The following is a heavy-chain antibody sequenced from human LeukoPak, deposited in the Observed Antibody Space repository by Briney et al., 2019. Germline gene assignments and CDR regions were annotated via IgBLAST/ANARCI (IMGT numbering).Heavy chain of an antibody. J-gene: IGHJ5*02. D-gene: IGHD6-13*01. V-gene: IGHV3-30*07. Sequence: GGSLRLSCAASGFTFSSYAMHWVRQAPGKGLEWVAVISYDGSNKYYADSVKGRFTVSRDNAKNSLYLQINSLRAEDTAVYYCARGLGYGSSRYNWFDPWGQGTLVSVSS. CDR3: ARGLGYGSSRYNWFDP. CDR2: ISYDGSNK. CDR1: GFTFSSYA.